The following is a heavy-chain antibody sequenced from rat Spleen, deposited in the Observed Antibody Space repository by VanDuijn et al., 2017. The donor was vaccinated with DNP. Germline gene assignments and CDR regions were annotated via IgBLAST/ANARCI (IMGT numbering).Heavy chain of an antibody. V-gene: IGHV5-25*01. CDR1: GFTFSNYY. J-gene: IGHJ3*01. CDR3: ARRDYPVPAY. D-gene: IGHD1-4*01. Sequence: EVQLVESGGGLVQPGRSLNLSCAASGFTFSNYYMAWVRQAPKKGLEWVASISTSGSRTYYPDSVKGRFTSSRDDAKSSLYLQMNSLKSEDTATYYCARRDYPVPAYWGQGTLVTVSS. CDR2: ISTSGSRT.